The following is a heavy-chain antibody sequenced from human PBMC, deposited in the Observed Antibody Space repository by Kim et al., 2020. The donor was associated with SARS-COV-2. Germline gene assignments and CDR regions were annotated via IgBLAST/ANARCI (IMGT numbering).Heavy chain of an antibody. CDR2: ISYDGSNK. D-gene: IGHD2-8*01. Sequence: GGSLRLSCAASGFTFSSYGMHWVRQAPGKGLEWVAVISYDGSNKYYADSVKGRFTISRDNSKNTLYLQMNSLRAEDTAVYYCARDDQGVAIDYWGQGTLVTVSS. J-gene: IGHJ4*02. CDR3: ARDDQGVAIDY. CDR1: GFTFSSYG. V-gene: IGHV3-33*05.